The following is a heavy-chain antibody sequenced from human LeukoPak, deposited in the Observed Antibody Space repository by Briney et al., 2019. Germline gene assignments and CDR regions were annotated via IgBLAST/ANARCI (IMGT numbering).Heavy chain of an antibody. J-gene: IGHJ3*02. D-gene: IGHD2-15*01. Sequence: GGSLRLSCAVSGFTFSTYAMSWVRQAPGKGLEWVSGIRGSGGSTYYADSVKGRFTISRDNSKNTVYLQLTSLRAEDTAVYYCAGRPLLGGAFDIWGHGTMVTVSS. CDR2: IRGSGGST. V-gene: IGHV3-23*01. CDR3: AGRPLLGGAFDI. CDR1: GFTFSTYA.